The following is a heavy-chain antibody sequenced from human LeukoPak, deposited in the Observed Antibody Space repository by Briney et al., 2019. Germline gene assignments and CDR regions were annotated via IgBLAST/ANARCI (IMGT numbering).Heavy chain of an antibody. CDR3: AQKAPFSPAYSQH. D-gene: IGHD2/OR15-2a*01. CDR1: GGSITSYF. CDR2: IYHSGTT. V-gene: IGHV4-59*01. J-gene: IGHJ1*01. Sequence: PSETLSLTCTVSGGSITSYFWTWIRQPPGKGLEWIGYIYHSGTTNYTPSLKSRVSISVDTSKNQFSLKLSSVTAADTAIYYCAQKAPFSPAYSQHWGQGTLVTVSP.